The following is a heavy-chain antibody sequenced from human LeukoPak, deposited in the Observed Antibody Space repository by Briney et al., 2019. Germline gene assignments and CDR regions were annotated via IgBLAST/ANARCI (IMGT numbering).Heavy chain of an antibody. J-gene: IGHJ4*02. D-gene: IGHD2-21*01. CDR1: GYSFTSYW. CDR2: IYPGDSDT. Sequence: GESLKISCQGSGYSFTSYWIGWVRQMPGKGREWMGIIYPGDSDTRYSPPFQGQVTISADKPISTAYLQWSSLKASDTAMYYCARVLIRGDEIDYWGQGTLVTVSS. CDR3: ARVLIRGDEIDY. V-gene: IGHV5-51*04.